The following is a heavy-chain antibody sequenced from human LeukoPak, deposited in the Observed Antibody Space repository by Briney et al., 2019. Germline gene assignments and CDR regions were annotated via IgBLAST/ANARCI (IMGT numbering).Heavy chain of an antibody. V-gene: IGHV3-7*01. J-gene: IGHJ4*02. D-gene: IGHD3-10*01. CDR1: GFTFSSNW. CDR2: IKRDGSEK. CDR3: ARRNYYGFIDY. Sequence: GGSPRLSCAASGFTFSSNWMSWVRQAPGKGLEWVANIKRDGSEKYYVDSVKGRFTSSRDNAKNSLYLQMNSLRAEDTAVYYCARRNYYGFIDYWGQGTLVTVSS.